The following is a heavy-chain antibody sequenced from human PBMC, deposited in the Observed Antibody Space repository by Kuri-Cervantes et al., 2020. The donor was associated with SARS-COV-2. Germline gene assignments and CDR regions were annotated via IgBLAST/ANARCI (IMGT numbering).Heavy chain of an antibody. CDR3: ARHIDDCGGDCQPNDGFDI. J-gene: IGHJ3*02. V-gene: IGHV5-51*01. D-gene: IGHD2-21*01. CDR2: IYPDDSDT. Sequence: GGSLRLSCEGSGYKFTNYWIGWVRQMPGKGLEWMGVIYPDDSDTRYSPSFQGQVTISADKSIRTAYLQWNSLKASNTAICYCARHIDDCGGDCQPNDGFDIWGQGTMVTVSS. CDR1: GYKFTNYW.